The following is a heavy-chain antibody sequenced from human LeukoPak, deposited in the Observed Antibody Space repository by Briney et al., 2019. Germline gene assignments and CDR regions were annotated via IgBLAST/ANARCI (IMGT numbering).Heavy chain of an antibody. CDR1: GGTFSSNA. CDR2: IIPMFGTT. V-gene: IGHV1-69*13. Sequence: ASVKVSCKASGGTFSSNAISWVRQAPGQGLEWMGGIIPMFGTTDYAQKFQGRVTITADESTSTAYMELSSLRSEDTAVYYCARDYYGSSYYNWFDPWGQGTLVTVSS. J-gene: IGHJ5*02. CDR3: ARDYYGSSYYNWFDP. D-gene: IGHD3-10*01.